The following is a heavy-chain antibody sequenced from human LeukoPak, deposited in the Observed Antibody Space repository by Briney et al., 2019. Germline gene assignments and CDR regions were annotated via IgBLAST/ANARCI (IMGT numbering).Heavy chain of an antibody. CDR3: ARQAFSSGWYSFDY. J-gene: IGHJ4*02. CDR2: ISSSSSYI. CDR1: GFTFSSYS. V-gene: IGHV3-21*01. D-gene: IGHD6-19*01. Sequence: GGSLRLSCAASGFTFSSYSMSWVRQAPGKGLEWVSFISSSSSYIYYADSVKGRFTISRDNAKNSLYLQMNSLRAEDTAVYYCARQAFSSGWYSFDYWGQGTLVTVSS.